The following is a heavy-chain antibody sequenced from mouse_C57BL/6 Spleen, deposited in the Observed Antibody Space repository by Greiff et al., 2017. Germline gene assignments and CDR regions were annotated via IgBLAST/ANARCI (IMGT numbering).Heavy chain of an antibody. CDR2: IDPETGGT. CDR3: TRTGLGEDYYAMDY. D-gene: IGHD4-1*01. CDR1: GFTFTDYD. Sequence: QVHVMQSGAELVRPGASVTLSCKASGFTFTDYDMHWVKQTPVHGLEWIGAIDPETGGTAYNQKFKGKAILTADNSSSTVYMELRSLTSADSAIYYCTRTGLGEDYYAMDYWGQGTSVTVYS. V-gene: IGHV1-15*01. J-gene: IGHJ4*01.